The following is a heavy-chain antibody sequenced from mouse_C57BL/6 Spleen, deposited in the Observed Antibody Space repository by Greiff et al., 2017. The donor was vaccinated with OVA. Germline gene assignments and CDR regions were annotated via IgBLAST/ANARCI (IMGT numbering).Heavy chain of an antibody. CDR1: GYSFTGYY. CDR2: INPSTGGT. J-gene: IGHJ2*01. D-gene: IGHD1-1*01. CDR3: ARDGYYGVHFDY. V-gene: IGHV1-42*01. Sequence: EVQLQQSGPELVKPGASVKISCKASGYSFTGYYMNWVKQSPEKSLEWIGEINPSTGGTTYNQKFKAKATLTVDKSSSTAYMQLKSLTSEDSAVYYCARDGYYGVHFDYWGQGTTLTVSS.